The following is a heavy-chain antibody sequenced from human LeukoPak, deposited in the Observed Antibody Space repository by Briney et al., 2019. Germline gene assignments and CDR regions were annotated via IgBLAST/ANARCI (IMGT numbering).Heavy chain of an antibody. Sequence: PSETLSLTCTVSGGSISSYYWGWIRQPPGKGLEWIGSIYYSGSTYYNPSLKSRVTISVDTSKNQFSLKLSFVTAADTAVYYCARHDPNYDFWSGYYHSSSFDYWGQGTLVTVSS. J-gene: IGHJ4*02. CDR1: GGSISSYY. CDR3: ARHDPNYDFWSGYYHSSSFDY. CDR2: IYYSGST. D-gene: IGHD3-3*01. V-gene: IGHV4-39*01.